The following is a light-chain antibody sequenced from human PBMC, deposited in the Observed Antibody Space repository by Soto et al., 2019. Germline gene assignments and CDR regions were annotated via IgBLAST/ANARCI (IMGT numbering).Light chain of an antibody. V-gene: IGKV1-27*01. CDR1: QAISNY. CDR2: AAS. CDR3: QKYNSAPTWT. J-gene: IGKJ1*01. Sequence: DIQMIQSPSSLSASVGDRVSITCRASQAISNYLAWYQQKPGKVPTLLIYAASTLQSGVPSRFSGSGSGTDFTLTISSLQPEDVATYYCQKYNSAPTWTFGQGTNVEIK.